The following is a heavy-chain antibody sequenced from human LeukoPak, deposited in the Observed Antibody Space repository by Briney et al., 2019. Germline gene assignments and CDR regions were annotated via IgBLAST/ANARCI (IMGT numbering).Heavy chain of an antibody. J-gene: IGHJ4*02. CDR2: INPNSGGT. CDR1: GYTFTGYY. V-gene: IGHV1-2*02. CDR3: ARDSEMATGYFDY. Sequence: ASVKVSCKASGYTFTGYYMHWVRQAPGQGLEGMGWINPNSGGTNYAQKFQGRVTMTRDTSISTAYMELSRLRSDDTAVYYCARDSEMATGYFDYWGQGTLVTVSS. D-gene: IGHD5-24*01.